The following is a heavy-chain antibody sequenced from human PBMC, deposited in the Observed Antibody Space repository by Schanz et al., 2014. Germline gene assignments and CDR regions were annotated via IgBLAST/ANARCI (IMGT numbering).Heavy chain of an antibody. CDR1: GFIVSSTY. Sequence: EVQLLESGGGLVQPGGSLRLSCAASGFIVSSTYMTWVRQAPGKGLEWVSIIYSGVSTYYADPVKGRFTISRDNSKNTLYLQMKSLRVEDTAVYYCVKDPDKYNWNDVEGMDVWGPGTTVTVSS. CDR2: IYSGVST. D-gene: IGHD1-1*01. CDR3: VKDPDKYNWNDVEGMDV. V-gene: IGHV3-66*01. J-gene: IGHJ6*01.